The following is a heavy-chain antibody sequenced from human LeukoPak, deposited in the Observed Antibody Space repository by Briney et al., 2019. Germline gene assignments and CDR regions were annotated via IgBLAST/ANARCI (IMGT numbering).Heavy chain of an antibody. CDR2: ISSSSSTV. D-gene: IGHD1-1*01. J-gene: IGHJ6*03. CDR3: AREGTGRYYYYYYMDV. V-gene: IGHV3-48*01. Sequence: GGSLRLSCAASGFTFSTYSMNWVRQAPGKGLEWVSYISSSSSTVYSADSVKGRFTISRDNAKNSLYLQMNSLRAEVTAVYYCAREGTGRYYYYYYMDVWGKGTTVTISS. CDR1: GFTFSTYS.